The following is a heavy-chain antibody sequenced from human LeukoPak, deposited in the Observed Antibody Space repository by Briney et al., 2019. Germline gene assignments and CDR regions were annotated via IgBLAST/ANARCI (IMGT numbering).Heavy chain of an antibody. V-gene: IGHV3-53*01. CDR2: IYSGGST. CDR3: ASSILTGYSYFAY. CDR1: GFTVSSNY. D-gene: IGHD3-9*01. J-gene: IGHJ4*02. Sequence: GRSLRLSCAASGFTVSSNYMSWVSQAPGKGLGWVSVIYSGGSTYYADSVKGRFTISRDNSKNTLYLQMNSLRAEDTAVYYCASSILTGYSYFAYWGQGTLVTVSS.